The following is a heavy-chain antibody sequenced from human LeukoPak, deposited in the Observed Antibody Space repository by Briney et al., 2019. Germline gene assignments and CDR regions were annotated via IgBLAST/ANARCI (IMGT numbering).Heavy chain of an antibody. V-gene: IGHV3-66*01. J-gene: IGHJ4*02. CDR3: ARGSDGWFAFDY. CDR2: IYSTGGK. Sequence: GGSLRLSCAAPEFTVSTNYMTWVRQAPGKGLEWVSIIYSTGGKYYADSVKGRFTISRDNSKHTLYLQMNSLRGDDTAVYYCARGSDGWFAFDYWGQGILVTVSS. CDR1: EFTVSTNY. D-gene: IGHD6-19*01.